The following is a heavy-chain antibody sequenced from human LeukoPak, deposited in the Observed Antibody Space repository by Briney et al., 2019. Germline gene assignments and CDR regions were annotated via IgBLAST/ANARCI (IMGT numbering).Heavy chain of an antibody. CDR1: GFTDGSNY. J-gene: IGHJ4*02. D-gene: IGHD3-22*01. CDR3: SRLSANSSAYFFDY. CDR2: FYRGGST. Sequence: GGSLRLSCAASGFTDGSNYMICVRKAPGKGLEWLSIFYRGGSTNYADPGKGRFTISRGTSKKTPDLPKNRLGAEDQAVYYFSRLSANSSAYFFDYWGQGTLVTVSS. V-gene: IGHV3-66*04.